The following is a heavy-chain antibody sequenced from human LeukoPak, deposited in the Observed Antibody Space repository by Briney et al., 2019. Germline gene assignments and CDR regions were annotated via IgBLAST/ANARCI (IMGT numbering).Heavy chain of an antibody. D-gene: IGHD3-10*01. CDR3: AREGYYGSGSYYNSGVPYYMDV. CDR1: GFTFSSYS. J-gene: IGHJ6*03. V-gene: IGHV3-21*01. CDR2: ISSSSSYI. Sequence: PGGSLRLSCAASGFTFSSYSMNWVRQAPGKGLEWVSSISSSSSYIYYADSVKGRFTISRDNAKNSLYLQMNSLRAEDTAVYYCAREGYYGSGSYYNSGVPYYMDVWGKGTTVTISS.